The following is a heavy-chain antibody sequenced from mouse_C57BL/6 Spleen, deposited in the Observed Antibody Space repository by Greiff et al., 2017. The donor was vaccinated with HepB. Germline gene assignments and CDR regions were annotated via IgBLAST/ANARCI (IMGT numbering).Heavy chain of an antibody. J-gene: IGHJ2*01. CDR2: ISGGGGNT. CDR3: ARQGYSNSFDY. CDR1: GFTFSSYT. V-gene: IGHV5-9*01. Sequence: EVKLMESGGGLVKPGGSLKLSCAASGFTFSSYTMSWVRQTPEKRLEWVATISGGGGNTYYPDSVKGRFTISRDNAKNTLYLQMSSLRSEDTALYYCARQGYSNSFDYWGQGTTLTVSS. D-gene: IGHD2-5*01.